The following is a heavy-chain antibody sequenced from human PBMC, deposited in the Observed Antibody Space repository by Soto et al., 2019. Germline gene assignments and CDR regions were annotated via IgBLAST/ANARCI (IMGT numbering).Heavy chain of an antibody. CDR2: IYSGGST. Sequence: GGSLRLSCAASGFTVSSNYMSWVRQAPGKGLEWVSVIYSGGSTYYEDSVKGRFTISRDNGENSLYLQMTSLGAEDTGVYYCTTTYCSGGYCFSSEYWGQGVLVTVSS. V-gene: IGHV3-53*01. J-gene: IGHJ4*02. D-gene: IGHD2-15*01. CDR1: GFTVSSNY. CDR3: TTTYCSGGYCFSSEY.